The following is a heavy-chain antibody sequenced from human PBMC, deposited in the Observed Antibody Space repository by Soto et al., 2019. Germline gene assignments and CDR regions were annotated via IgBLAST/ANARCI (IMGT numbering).Heavy chain of an antibody. Sequence: ASVKVSCKASGYTFTGYYMHWVRQAPGQGLEWMGWINPNSGGTNYAQKFQGWVTMTRDTSISTAYMELSRLRSDDTAVYYCASASIAVAGTTSHYYYYGMDVWGQGTTVTVSS. CDR1: GYTFTGYY. D-gene: IGHD6-19*01. CDR3: ASASIAVAGTTSHYYYYGMDV. V-gene: IGHV1-2*04. J-gene: IGHJ6*02. CDR2: INPNSGGT.